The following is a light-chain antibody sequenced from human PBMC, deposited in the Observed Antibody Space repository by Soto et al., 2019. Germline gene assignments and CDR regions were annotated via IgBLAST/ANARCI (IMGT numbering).Light chain of an antibody. V-gene: IGKV3-20*01. CDR3: QQYHNSPRT. CDR1: QSVSSGL. Sequence: EIVLTQSPGTLSLSPGERATLSCRASQSVSSGLLAWYQQKPGQAPRLLIYGASSRATGIPDRISGSGSGTDFTLTISRLEPGDFAVYYCQQYHNSPRTFGQGTKV. J-gene: IGKJ1*01. CDR2: GAS.